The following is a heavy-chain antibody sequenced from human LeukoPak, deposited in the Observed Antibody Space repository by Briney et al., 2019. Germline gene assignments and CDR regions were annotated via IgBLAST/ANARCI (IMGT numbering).Heavy chain of an antibody. CDR1: GFTFSSNA. D-gene: IGHD6-6*01. CDR3: AKAEKSDYSSSSSVDY. CDR2: ISGSGGST. Sequence: PGGSLRPSCAASGFTFSSNAMSWVRQAPGKGLEWVSAISGSGGSTYYADSVKGRFTISRDNSKNTLYLQMNSLRAEDTAVYYCAKAEKSDYSSSSSVDYWGQGTLVTVSS. J-gene: IGHJ4*02. V-gene: IGHV3-23*01.